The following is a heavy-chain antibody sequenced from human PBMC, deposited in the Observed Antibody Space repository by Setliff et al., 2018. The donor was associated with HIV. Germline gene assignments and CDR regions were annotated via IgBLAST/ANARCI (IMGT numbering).Heavy chain of an antibody. V-gene: IGHV4-61*09. CDR2: RYTTGST. CDR1: GGSVSSGSYY. CDR3: ARGPKPGLLDLTWFDS. J-gene: IGHJ5*01. D-gene: IGHD3-9*01. Sequence: SETLSLTCTVSGGSVSSGSYYWSWIRQPAGRGLEWIGHRYTTGSTSYNPSLKSRVTISVDTSKNQFSLKLSSVTAADTAVYYCARGPKPGLLDLTWFDSWGQGTLVTV.